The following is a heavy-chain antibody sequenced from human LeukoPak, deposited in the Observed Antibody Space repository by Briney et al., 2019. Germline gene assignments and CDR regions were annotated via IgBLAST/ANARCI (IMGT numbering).Heavy chain of an antibody. Sequence: SETLSLTCAVYGGSFRGTNGSGFGRPPGKGLRGMGEINHSGSTNYNPSLKSRVTISVDTSKNQFSLKLSSVTAADTAVYYCARGSNIAAAAFGFDYWGQGTLVTVSS. CDR3: ARGSNIAAAAFGFDY. CDR2: INHSGST. CDR1: GGSFRGTN. V-gene: IGHV4-34*01. D-gene: IGHD6-13*01. J-gene: IGHJ4*02.